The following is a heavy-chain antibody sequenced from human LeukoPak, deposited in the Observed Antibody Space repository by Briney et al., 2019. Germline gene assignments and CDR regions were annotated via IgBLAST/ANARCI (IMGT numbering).Heavy chain of an antibody. CDR2: ISSKSSTI. D-gene: IGHD3-3*01. Sequence: GGSLRLSCAASGFTFSSYSMNWVRQAPGKGLEWVSCISSKSSTIYYADSVKGRFTISRDNAKNSLYLQMNSLRAEDTAVYYCARSYDLWSGYYNPFDYWGQGTLVTVSS. V-gene: IGHV3-48*01. CDR3: ARSYDLWSGYYNPFDY. CDR1: GFTFSSYS. J-gene: IGHJ4*02.